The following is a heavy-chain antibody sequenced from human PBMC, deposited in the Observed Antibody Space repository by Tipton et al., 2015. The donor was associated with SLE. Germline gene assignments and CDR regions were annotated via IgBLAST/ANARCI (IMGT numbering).Heavy chain of an antibody. D-gene: IGHD3-22*01. CDR2: INYSGNT. J-gene: IGHJ3*01. CDR3: ATSLNYYDSSGPEG. Sequence: GLVKPSETLSLTCAAYGGSLSGHYWGWIRQPPGRGLEWIGEINYSGNTKYNPSLKSRVTISVDTSKNQFSLNLNFMTAADTAMYYCATSLNYYDSSGPEGWGQGTMVTVSS. V-gene: IGHV4-34*01. CDR1: GGSLSGHY.